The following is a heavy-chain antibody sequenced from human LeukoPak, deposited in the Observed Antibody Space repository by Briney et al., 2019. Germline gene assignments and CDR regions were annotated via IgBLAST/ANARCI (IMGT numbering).Heavy chain of an antibody. CDR2: FDPEDGET. D-gene: IGHD3-16*02. Sequence: GASVKVSCKVSGYTLTELSMYWVRQAPGKGLEWMGGFDPEDGETIYAQKFQGRVTMTEDTSTDTAYMELSSLRSEDTAVYYCATVGGKYDYVWGSYRPFDYWGQGTLVTVSS. J-gene: IGHJ4*02. V-gene: IGHV1-24*01. CDR3: ATVGGKYDYVWGSYRPFDY. CDR1: GYTLTELS.